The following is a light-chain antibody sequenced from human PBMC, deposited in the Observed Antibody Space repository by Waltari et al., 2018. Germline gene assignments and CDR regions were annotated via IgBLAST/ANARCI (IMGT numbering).Light chain of an antibody. Sequence: DIVMTQSPDSLAVSLGERATINCKSSQSVLYSSNNKNYLAWYQQKPGQPPKLLIYWASTRESGVPYVFSGSGSGTDFTLTISSLQAEDVAVYYCQQYYSTPITFGGGTKVEIK. CDR3: QQYYSTPIT. J-gene: IGKJ4*01. CDR1: QSVLYSSNNKNY. CDR2: WAS. V-gene: IGKV4-1*01.